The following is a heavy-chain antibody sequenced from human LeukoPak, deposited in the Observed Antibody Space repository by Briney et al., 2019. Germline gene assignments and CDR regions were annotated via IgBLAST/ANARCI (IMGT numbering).Heavy chain of an antibody. CDR2: ICDGGSNK. D-gene: IGHD2-21*02. V-gene: IGHV3-30*18. J-gene: IGHJ4*02. Sequence: GRSLRLSCAASGFTFSNYGMRWVRQAPGKGLEWVAVICDGGSNKYYADSVKGRFTISRDNSKNTLYLQMNSLRAEDTAVYSCAKGTAYCGGDCYSVVYWGEGELVTVSS. CDR3: AKGTAYCGGDCYSVVY. CDR1: GFTFSNYG.